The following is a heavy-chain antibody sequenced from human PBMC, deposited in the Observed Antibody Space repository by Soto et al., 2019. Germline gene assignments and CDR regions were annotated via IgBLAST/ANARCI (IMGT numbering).Heavy chain of an antibody. Sequence: PSETLSLTSTVSGGSISSGGYYWSWIRQHPGKGLEWIGYIYYSGSTYYNPSLKSRVTISVDTSKNQFSLKLSSVTAADTAVYYCARTIAVAGYYYYGMDVWGQGTTVTVSS. CDR1: GGSISSGGYY. CDR3: ARTIAVAGYYYYGMDV. D-gene: IGHD6-19*01. V-gene: IGHV4-31*03. CDR2: IYYSGST. J-gene: IGHJ6*02.